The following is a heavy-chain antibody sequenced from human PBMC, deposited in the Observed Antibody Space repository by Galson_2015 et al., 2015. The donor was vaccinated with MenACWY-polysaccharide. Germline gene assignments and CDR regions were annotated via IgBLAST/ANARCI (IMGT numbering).Heavy chain of an antibody. Sequence: SVKVSCQASGYTFNRYDINWVLQAPGQGLEWLGWMNPNSVHTVSAPQLHGTVTMTRDTSLNTAYMELSSLTSEDTAVYYCARWTSRGNPDGYLDYWGHGTQVTVSS. CDR2: MNPNSVHT. CDR3: ARWTSRGNPDGYLDY. D-gene: IGHD2/OR15-2a*01. CDR1: GYTFNRYD. V-gene: IGHV1-8*01. J-gene: IGHJ4*01.